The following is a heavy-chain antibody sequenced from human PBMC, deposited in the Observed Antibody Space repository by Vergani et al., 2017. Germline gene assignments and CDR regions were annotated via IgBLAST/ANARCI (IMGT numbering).Heavy chain of an antibody. CDR3: AREDNIVVVPAAPRHYYGMDV. CDR2: INHSGST. D-gene: IGHD2-2*01. J-gene: IGHJ6*02. V-gene: IGHV4-34*01. CDR1: GGSFSGYY. Sequence: QVQLQQWGAGLLKPSETLSLTCAVYGGSFSGYYWSWIRQPPGKGLEWIGEINHSGSTNYNPSLKSRVTISVDTSKNQFSLKLSSVTAADTAVYYCAREDNIVVVPAAPRHYYGMDVWGQGTTVTVSS.